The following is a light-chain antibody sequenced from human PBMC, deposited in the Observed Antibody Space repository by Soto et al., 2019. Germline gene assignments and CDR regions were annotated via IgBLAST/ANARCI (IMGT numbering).Light chain of an antibody. Sequence: VWMKSKGTLSLSPGERATLSCRASQSVTTNMAWSQQKPGQAPRLLIYGASTRATGIPARFSGSGSGTDFTLTISSLQSEDFAIYYCQPDKNCPPCTSAQGTNLDI. CDR1: QSVTTN. J-gene: IGKJ1*01. CDR2: GAS. V-gene: IGKV3-15*01. CDR3: QPDKNCPPCT.